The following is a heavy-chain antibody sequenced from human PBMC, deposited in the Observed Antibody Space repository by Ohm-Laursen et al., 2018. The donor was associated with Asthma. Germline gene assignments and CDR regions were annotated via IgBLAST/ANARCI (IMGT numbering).Heavy chain of an antibody. CDR2: VSTSGGGT. CDR1: GFIFSSYA. Sequence: SLRLSCTASGFIFSSYAMAWVRQAPGKGLEWVSAVSTSGGGTFYADAVKGRFTISRDNSNNTLYLQMHSLRAEDTAVYYCAKDGVDVATRGFFDYWGQGTLVTVSS. V-gene: IGHV3-23*01. CDR3: AKDGVDVATRGFFDY. D-gene: IGHD5-12*01. J-gene: IGHJ4*02.